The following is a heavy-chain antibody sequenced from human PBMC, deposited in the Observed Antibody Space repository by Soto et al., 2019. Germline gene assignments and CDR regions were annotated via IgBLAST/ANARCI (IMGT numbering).Heavy chain of an antibody. CDR2: ISSSSSTI. CDR1: GFTFSSYS. CDR3: ARDIDG. J-gene: IGHJ4*02. V-gene: IGHV3-48*01. Sequence: EVQVVESGGGLVQPGASLRLSCAASGFTFSSYSMHWVRQAPGKGLEWVSYISSSSSTIFYADSVKGRFTISRDNAKNSLYLQMNSLRAEDTAVYYCARDIDGGGQGTLVTVSS. D-gene: IGHD2-15*01.